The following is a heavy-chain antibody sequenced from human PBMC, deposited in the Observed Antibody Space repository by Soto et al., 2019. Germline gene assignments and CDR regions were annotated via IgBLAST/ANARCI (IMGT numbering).Heavy chain of an antibody. V-gene: IGHV3-7*04. CDR2: IKGDGSEK. J-gene: IGHJ3*02. CDR3: ARELVLGLKSAFDM. Sequence: EVQLLEAGGGLVQPGGSLRLSCAASGLTFNNYWMSWVRQAPGKGLEWVANIKGDGSEKYYGASVKGRFTISRDNAKNSLYLHMNSLRDEDTAVYFCARELVLGLKSAFDMWGQGTLVTVSS. CDR1: GLTFNNYW. D-gene: IGHD2-15*01.